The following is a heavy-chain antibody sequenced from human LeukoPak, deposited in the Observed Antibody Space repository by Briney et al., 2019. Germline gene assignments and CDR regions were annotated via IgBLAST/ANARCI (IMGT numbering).Heavy chain of an antibody. J-gene: IGHJ4*02. CDR3: ARRGGSGSSGGDY. V-gene: IGHV5-51*01. D-gene: IGHD3-10*01. CDR1: GYSFTSYW. CDR2: IYPGDSDT. Sequence: GESLKISCKGSGYSFTSYWSGWVRQMPGKGLEWMGIIYPGDSDTRYSPSFQGQFTISTDKSIRTAYLQWSSLKASDTAMYYCARRGGSGSSGGDYWGQGTLVTVSS.